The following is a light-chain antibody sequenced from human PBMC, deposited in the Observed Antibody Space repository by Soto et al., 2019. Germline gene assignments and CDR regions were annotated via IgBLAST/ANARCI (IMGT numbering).Light chain of an antibody. J-gene: IGLJ1*01. CDR1: SSDVGGYNY. CDR3: CSYAGSYTYV. CDR2: DVT. V-gene: IGLV2-11*01. Sequence: SSLTQPRPVSGAPGQSVTISCPGTSSDVGGYNYVSWYQHHPGKAPKLMIYDVTKRPSGVRDRFSASKSGNTASLTISGLQAEDEADYYCCSYAGSYTYVFGTGTKV.